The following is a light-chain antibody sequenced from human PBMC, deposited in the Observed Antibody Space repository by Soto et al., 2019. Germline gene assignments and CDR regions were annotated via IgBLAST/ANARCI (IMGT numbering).Light chain of an antibody. Sequence: DIQMTQSPSSLSASVGDRVTITCRASQSIRRSLHWFQQKAGQAPKVLIYDASSLQSGVPPRFSGSGSGTDFTLTISSLHAEDFATYYCQQSYNTPRTFGQGTTVEIK. CDR2: DAS. V-gene: IGKV1-39*01. J-gene: IGKJ1*01. CDR1: QSIRRS. CDR3: QQSYNTPRT.